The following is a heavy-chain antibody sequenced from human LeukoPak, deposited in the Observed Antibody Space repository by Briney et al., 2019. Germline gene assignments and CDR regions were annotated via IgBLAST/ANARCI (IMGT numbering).Heavy chain of an antibody. Sequence: SETLSLTCTVSGGSISSSSYYWGWIRQPPGKGLEWIGSIYYSGSTYYNPSLKSRVTISVDTSKNQFSLKLSSVTAADTAVYYCARAGFVVVPAANFVYWGQGTLVTVSS. CDR1: GGSISSSSYY. V-gene: IGHV4-39*07. CDR2: IYYSGST. D-gene: IGHD2-2*01. J-gene: IGHJ4*02. CDR3: ARAGFVVVPAANFVY.